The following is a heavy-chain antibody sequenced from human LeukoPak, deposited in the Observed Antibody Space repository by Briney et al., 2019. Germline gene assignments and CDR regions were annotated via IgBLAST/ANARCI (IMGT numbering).Heavy chain of an antibody. CDR3: ARITIFGVDVAWFDP. D-gene: IGHD3-3*01. J-gene: IGHJ5*02. CDR2: ISAYNGNT. CDR1: GYTFTSYG. Sequence: ASVKVSCKGSGYTFTSYGISWVRQAPGQGLEWMGWISAYNGNTNYAQNVQCKVTMSTDTSTGTAYMELRSLRSEDTAVYYCARITIFGVDVAWFDPWGQGTLVTVSS. V-gene: IGHV1-18*01.